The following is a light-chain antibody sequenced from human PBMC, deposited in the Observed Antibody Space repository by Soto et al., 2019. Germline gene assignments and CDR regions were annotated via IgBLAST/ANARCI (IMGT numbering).Light chain of an antibody. V-gene: IGKV2-28*01. CDR1: QSLLHSNGYNY. CDR2: LGS. Sequence: DIVMTQSPLSLPVTPGEPASISCRSSQSLLHSNGYNYLDWYLQKPGQSPQLLIYLGSNRASGVPDRXSGXGSXXDFXLKISRVEAEDVGVYYCMQALQTPLTFGGGTKVEIK. J-gene: IGKJ4*01. CDR3: MQALQTPLT.